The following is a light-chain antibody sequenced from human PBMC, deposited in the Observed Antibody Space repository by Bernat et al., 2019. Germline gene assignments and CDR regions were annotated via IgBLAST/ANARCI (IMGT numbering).Light chain of an antibody. J-gene: IGKJ4*01. CDR3: QQRSNWPPLT. CDR1: QSVSNY. CDR2: DAS. V-gene: IGKV3-11*01. Sequence: EIVLTQSPATLSLSPGGRATLSCRASQSVSNYLAWYQQKPGQAPRLLIYDASNRAAGIPARFSGSGSGTDFTLTISSLEPEDFAVYYCQQRSNWPPLTFGGGTKVEIK.